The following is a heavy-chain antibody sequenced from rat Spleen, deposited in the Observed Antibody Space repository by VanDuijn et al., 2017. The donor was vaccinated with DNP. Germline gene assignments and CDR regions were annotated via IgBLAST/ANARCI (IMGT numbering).Heavy chain of an antibody. Sequence: EVQLVESGGGLVQPGRSMKLSCAASGFTFSDYAMAWVRQSPKKGLEWVAAIGPNGGDTYYRDSVKGRFTISGDNAKSTLYLQMDNLRSEDTATYYCVTGSSYGFAYWGQGVMVTVSS. CDR2: IGPNGGDT. CDR1: GFTFSDYA. V-gene: IGHV5-25*01. CDR3: VTGSSYGFAY. J-gene: IGHJ2*01. D-gene: IGHD1-12*01.